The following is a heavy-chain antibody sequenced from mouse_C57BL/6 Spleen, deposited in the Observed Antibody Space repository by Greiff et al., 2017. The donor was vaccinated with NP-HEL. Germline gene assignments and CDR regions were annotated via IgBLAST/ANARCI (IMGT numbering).Heavy chain of an antibody. D-gene: IGHD1-1*01. J-gene: IGHJ1*03. CDR3: AKITTPYWYFDV. CDR1: GYTFTSYW. V-gene: IGHV1-69*01. CDR2: IDPSDSYT. Sequence: QVQLQQSGAELVMPGASVKLSCKASGYTFTSYWMHWVKQRPGQGLEWIGEIDPSDSYTNYNQKFKGKSTLTVDKSSSTAYMQLSSLTSEDSAVYYCAKITTPYWYFDVWGTGTTVTVSS.